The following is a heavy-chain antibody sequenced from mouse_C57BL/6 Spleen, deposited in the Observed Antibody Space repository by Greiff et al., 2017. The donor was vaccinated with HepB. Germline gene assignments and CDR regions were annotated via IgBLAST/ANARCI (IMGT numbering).Heavy chain of an antibody. Sequence: VKVVESGPELVKPGASVKISCKASGYAFSSSWMNWVKQRPGKGLEWIGRIYPGDGDTNYNGKFKGKATLTADKSSSTAYMQLSSLTSEDSAVYFCARSPHSNHAMDYWGQGTSVTVSS. J-gene: IGHJ4*01. V-gene: IGHV1-82*01. CDR3: ARSPHSNHAMDY. D-gene: IGHD2-5*01. CDR1: GYAFSSSW. CDR2: IYPGDGDT.